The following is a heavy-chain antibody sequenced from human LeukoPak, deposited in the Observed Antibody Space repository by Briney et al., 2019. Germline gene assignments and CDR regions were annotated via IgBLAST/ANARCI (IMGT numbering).Heavy chain of an antibody. CDR3: ASAYSSDALRGDAFDI. CDR2: IIPNLGIA. CDR1: GGTFSSYA. V-gene: IGHV1-69*04. D-gene: IGHD6-19*01. Sequence: ASVKVSCKASGGTFSSYAISWVRQAPGRGLEWMGRIIPNLGIANYAQKFQGRVTITADKSTSTAYMELSSLRSEDAAVYYCASAYSSDALRGDAFDIWGQGTMVTVSS. J-gene: IGHJ3*02.